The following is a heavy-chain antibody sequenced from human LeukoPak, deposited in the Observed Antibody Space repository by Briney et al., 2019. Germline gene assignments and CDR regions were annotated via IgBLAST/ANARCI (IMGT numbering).Heavy chain of an antibody. D-gene: IGHD2-2*01. J-gene: IGHJ4*02. V-gene: IGHV3-53*05. Sequence: PGGSLRLSCAASGFTVSNSYMNWVRQAPGKGLEWVSVVYSGGPTYYADSVKGRFTISRDNSKNTLYMQMNSLRAEDTAVYYCAKAGLAMPPDYWGQGTLVTVSS. CDR1: GFTVSNSY. CDR2: VYSGGPT. CDR3: AKAGLAMPPDY.